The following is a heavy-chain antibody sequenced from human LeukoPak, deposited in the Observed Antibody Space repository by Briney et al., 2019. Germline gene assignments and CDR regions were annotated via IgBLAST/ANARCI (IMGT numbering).Heavy chain of an antibody. CDR3: SRAYSTGWLGINDY. CDR1: GXTFSDYA. CDR2: IRNKANGGTA. D-gene: IGHD6-19*01. Sequence: PGGSLRLSCTASGXTFSDYAMTWVRQAPGKGLEWVAFIRNKANGGTADYAASVKGRFTISRDDSKTIAHLQMNSLKTEDTAVYFCSRAYSTGWLGINDYWGQGVLVTVSS. J-gene: IGHJ4*02. V-gene: IGHV3-49*04.